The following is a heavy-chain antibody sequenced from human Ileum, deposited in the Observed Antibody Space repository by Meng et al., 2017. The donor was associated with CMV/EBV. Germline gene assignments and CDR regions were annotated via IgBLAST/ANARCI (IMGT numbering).Heavy chain of an antibody. CDR1: GFTFSSYA. D-gene: IGHD2-21*01. CDR2: IYSGASST. Sequence: GESLKISCAASGFTFSSYAMSWVRQAPGKGLEWVSLIYSGASSTYYADSVKGRFTVSRDNSKNTLYLQMNSLRAEDTAMYYCVKGGAYCFSNCDRPDWGQGTLVTVSS. J-gene: IGHJ4*02. CDR3: VKGGAYCFSNCDRPD. V-gene: IGHV3-23*03.